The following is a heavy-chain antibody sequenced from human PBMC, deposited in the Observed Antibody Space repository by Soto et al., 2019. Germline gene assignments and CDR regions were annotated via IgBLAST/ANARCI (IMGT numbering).Heavy chain of an antibody. CDR2: ISGSGSTI. D-gene: IGHD2-15*01. Sequence: QVQLVESGGGLVKPGGSLRLSCAASGFTFSDYYMSWISQAPGNGMEWVSYISGSGSTIYYADSVKGRFTISRDNAKNSLHLQMNSLRSDDTAVYYCASGVAASHFYYYYMDVWGKGTTVPVSS. CDR1: GFTFSDYY. V-gene: IGHV3-11*01. J-gene: IGHJ6*03. CDR3: ASGVAASHFYYYYMDV.